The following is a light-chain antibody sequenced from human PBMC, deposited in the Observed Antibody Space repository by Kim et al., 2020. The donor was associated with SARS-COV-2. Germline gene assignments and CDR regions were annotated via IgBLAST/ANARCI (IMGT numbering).Light chain of an antibody. CDR2: AAS. Sequence: ATGENRIPITCRGSKDNSDYLAWFQQRPGKAPNLLIYAASRMAPGIPYRFSGSGSGTDFTLTISSLEPEDVATYYCQKYGSAPWTFGQGTKVDIK. V-gene: IGKV1-27*01. CDR1: KDNSDY. CDR3: QKYGSAPWT. J-gene: IGKJ1*01.